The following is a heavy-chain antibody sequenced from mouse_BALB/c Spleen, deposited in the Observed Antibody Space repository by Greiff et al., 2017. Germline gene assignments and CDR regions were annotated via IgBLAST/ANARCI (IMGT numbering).Heavy chain of an antibody. Sequence: QVQLKESGPGLVQPSQSLSITCTVSGFSLTSYGVHWVRQSPGKGLEWLGVIWSGGSTDYNAAFISRLSISKDNSKSQVFFKMNSLQANDTAIYYCARNFRDEYYAMDYWGQGTSVTVSS. V-gene: IGHV2-2*02. J-gene: IGHJ4*01. CDR1: GFSLTSYG. CDR3: ARNFRDEYYAMDY. CDR2: IWSGGST.